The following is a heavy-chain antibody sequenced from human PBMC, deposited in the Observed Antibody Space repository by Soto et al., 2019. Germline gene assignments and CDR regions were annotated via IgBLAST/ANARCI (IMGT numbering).Heavy chain of an antibody. CDR3: ARENGTSSLDY. Sequence: QVQLVQSGAEVKKPGSSVKVSCEASGGTVSAYTITWVRQAPGQGLEWMGRIISILDIPNYAQKFQGRLTIIADTSTSTTYMELRNLRSEDTATYYCARENGTSSLDYWGQGTLVTVSS. D-gene: IGHD6-6*01. CDR1: GGTVSAYT. V-gene: IGHV1-69*02. J-gene: IGHJ4*02. CDR2: IISILDIP.